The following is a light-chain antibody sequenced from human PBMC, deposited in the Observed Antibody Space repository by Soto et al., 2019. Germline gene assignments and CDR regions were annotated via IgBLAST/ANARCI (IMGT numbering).Light chain of an antibody. Sequence: IVMTQSPATLSVSPGERVTLSCRASQSVSSYLAWYQQQPGQAPRLLIYGASTRATGTPVRFSGSGSGTEFTLTISRLQSEDFVVYYCQQYNNWPLTFGGGTKVEIK. J-gene: IGKJ4*01. CDR1: QSVSSY. CDR2: GAS. V-gene: IGKV3-15*01. CDR3: QQYNNWPLT.